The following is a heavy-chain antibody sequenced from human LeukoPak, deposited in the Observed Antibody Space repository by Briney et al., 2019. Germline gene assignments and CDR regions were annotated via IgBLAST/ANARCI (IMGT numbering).Heavy chain of an antibody. V-gene: IGHV4-59*01. D-gene: IGHD3-3*01. CDR1: GGSISSYY. CDR3: AREGGYDFWSGYYYYYYYYMDV. CDR2: IYYSGST. Sequence: SETLSLTCTVSGGSISSYYWSWIRQPPGKGLEWIGYIYYSGSTNYNPSLKSRATISVDTSKNQFSLKLSSVTAADTAVYYCAREGGYDFWSGYYYYYYYYMDVWGKGTTVTVSS. J-gene: IGHJ6*03.